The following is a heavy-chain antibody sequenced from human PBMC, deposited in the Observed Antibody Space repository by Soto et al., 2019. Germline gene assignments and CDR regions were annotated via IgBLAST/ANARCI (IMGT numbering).Heavy chain of an antibody. J-gene: IGHJ5*02. CDR2: ISYDGSNT. CDR3: AREYTRQHLVP. V-gene: IGHV3-30*14. CDR1: GFTFSSYA. Sequence: QVQLVESGGGVVQPGRSLRLSCAASGFTFSSYAMHWVRQTPGKGLEWLAGISYDGSNTDYADSVKGRFSVYRDNSRNTFYVQLNSLRPDNTDLYYCAREYTRQHLVPWGQGTLVTVSS. D-gene: IGHD6-6*01.